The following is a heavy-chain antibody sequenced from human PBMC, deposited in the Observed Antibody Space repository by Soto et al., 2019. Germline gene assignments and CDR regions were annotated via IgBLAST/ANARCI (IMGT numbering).Heavy chain of an antibody. CDR2: ISGSGGST. V-gene: IGHV3-23*01. CDR3: AKDDYFDSCGYFNH. CDR1: GFTFSDYA. Sequence: GSLRLSCAASGFTFSDYAMSWVRQAPGKGPEWVSAISGSGGSTYNADSMRGRFTISRDNSKNTLYLQMNSLRAEDTAVYYCAKDDYFDSCGYFNHWGQGTLVTVSS. D-gene: IGHD3-22*01. J-gene: IGHJ5*02.